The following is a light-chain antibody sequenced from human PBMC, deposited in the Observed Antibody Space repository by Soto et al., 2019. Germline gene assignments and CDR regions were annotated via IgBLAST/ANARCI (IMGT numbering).Light chain of an antibody. V-gene: IGKV1-39*01. Sequence: DIQMTQSPSTLSAFVGDRVSITCRASQNISSWLAWYQQKPGKAPKLLIYAASSLQSGVPSRFSGSGSGTDFTLTISSLQPEDFATYYCQQSYSTPPITLGQGTRLEIK. CDR2: AAS. CDR1: QNISSW. J-gene: IGKJ5*01. CDR3: QQSYSTPPIT.